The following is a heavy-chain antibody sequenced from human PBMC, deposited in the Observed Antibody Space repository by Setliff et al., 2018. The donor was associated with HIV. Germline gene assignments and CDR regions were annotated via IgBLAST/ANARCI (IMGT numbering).Heavy chain of an antibody. Sequence: LSLPCTVSGGFIGTYYWSWIRQSPGKGLEWIGSVYYTGSTNYNPSLESRVTMSVDTSKNQFSLRLMSLTAADTAIYYCARGRVTLNGVAAGHHYMDVWGKGNTVTVSS. D-gene: IGHD3-3*01. CDR2: VYYTGST. V-gene: IGHV4-59*13. J-gene: IGHJ6*03. CDR3: ARGRVTLNGVAAGHHYMDV. CDR1: GGFIGTYY.